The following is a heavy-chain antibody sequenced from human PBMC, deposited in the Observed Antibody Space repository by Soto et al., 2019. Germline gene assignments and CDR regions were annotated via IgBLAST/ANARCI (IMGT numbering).Heavy chain of an antibody. D-gene: IGHD5-12*01. V-gene: IGHV3-48*03. CDR2: ISSSGSSV. J-gene: IGHJ4*02. CDR3: VRYCSSTLCNGVATRTFDY. CDR1: RFTFSTYE. Sequence: LRLSCAASRFTFSTYEMHWVRQAPGKGLEWVSCISSSGSSVYYADSVKGRFTISRDNSRNSLYLQMNSLRDEDTALYYCVRYCSSTLCNGVATRTFDYWGQGALVTVS.